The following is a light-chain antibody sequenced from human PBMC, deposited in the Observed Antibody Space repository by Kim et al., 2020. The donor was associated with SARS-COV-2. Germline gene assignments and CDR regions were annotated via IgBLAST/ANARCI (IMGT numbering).Light chain of an antibody. J-gene: IGKJ2*01. Sequence: EIVMTQSPATLSVSPGERATLSCRASQSITRNLAWYQHKPGQAPRLLMYDASTRATGIPARFSGSGSGTEFTLTISSLQSEDFAVYYCQQYTNWPPYTFGQGTKLEI. CDR1: QSITRN. V-gene: IGKV3-15*01. CDR3: QQYTNWPPYT. CDR2: DAS.